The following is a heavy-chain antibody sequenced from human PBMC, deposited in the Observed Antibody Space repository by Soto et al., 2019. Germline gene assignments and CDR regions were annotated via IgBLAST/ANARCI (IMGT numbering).Heavy chain of an antibody. CDR3: VKGQSDSYYYFDY. Sequence: EVHLLESGGGLVQPGGSLRLSCAASGFTFSFCAFCAMSWVRQAPGKGLEWVSSIRGSGGDTYYADSVRGRFTISRDNSKNTLYLQMNCLRVEDTAVYYCVKGQSDSYYYFDYWGQGNLVTVSS. CDR1: GFTFSFCA. J-gene: IGHJ4*02. D-gene: IGHD3-22*01. V-gene: IGHV3-23*01. CDR2: IRGSGGDT.